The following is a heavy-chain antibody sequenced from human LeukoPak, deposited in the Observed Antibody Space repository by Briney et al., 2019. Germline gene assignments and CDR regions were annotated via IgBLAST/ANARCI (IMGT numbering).Heavy chain of an antibody. CDR3: ARYRGYSYGNNWFDP. D-gene: IGHD5-18*01. V-gene: IGHV4-39*07. Sequence: PSETLSLTCTVSGGSISSSSYYWGWIRQPPGKGLEWIGNIYYSGSTYYNPSLKSRVTISLDTSKNQFSLKLSSVTAADTAVYYCARYRGYSYGNNWFDPWGQGTLVTVSS. CDR1: GGSISSSSYY. J-gene: IGHJ5*02. CDR2: IYYSGST.